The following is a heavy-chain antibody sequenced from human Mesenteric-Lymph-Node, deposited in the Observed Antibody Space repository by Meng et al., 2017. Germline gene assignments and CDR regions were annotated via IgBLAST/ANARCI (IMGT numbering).Heavy chain of an antibody. V-gene: IGHV3-21*01. CDR3: ARNVYGDYYFDY. Sequence: EVWRVGAGGGLVKPGGALRLSCTVSGFSFSSYNMNWVRQAKGKGLEWVSYITSSSSDIYYADLVKGRFTISRDNAKNSLYLQMNGLRADDTAVYYCARNVYGDYYFDYWGHGALVTVSS. CDR2: ITSSSSDI. CDR1: GFSFSSYN. D-gene: IGHD4-17*01. J-gene: IGHJ4*01.